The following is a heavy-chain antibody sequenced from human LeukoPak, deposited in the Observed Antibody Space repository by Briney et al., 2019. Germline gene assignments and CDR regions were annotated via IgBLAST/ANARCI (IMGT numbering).Heavy chain of an antibody. CDR3: ATYGIAVAGSSWFDP. Sequence: SVKVSCKVSGYTLTELSMHWVRQAPGKGLEWMGGFDPEDGETIYAQKFQGRVTMTEDTSTDTAYMELSSLRSEDTAVYYCATYGIAVAGSSWFDPWGQGTLVTVSS. V-gene: IGHV1-24*01. CDR2: FDPEDGET. D-gene: IGHD6-19*01. J-gene: IGHJ5*02. CDR1: GYTLTELS.